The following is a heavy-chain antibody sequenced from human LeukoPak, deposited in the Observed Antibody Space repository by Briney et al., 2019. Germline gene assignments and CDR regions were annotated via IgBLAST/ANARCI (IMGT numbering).Heavy chain of an antibody. D-gene: IGHD2-2*01. V-gene: IGHV1-2*02. Sequence: GASVKVSCKASGYTFTDYWIHWVRQAPGQGLEWVGWINPISGDTYYAQTFQGRVTLTRDTSVSTAYMELSRLRSDDTAVYYCARAGIVVVQPPGLRYFQHWGQGTLVTVSS. J-gene: IGHJ1*01. CDR2: INPISGDT. CDR3: ARAGIVVVQPPGLRYFQH. CDR1: GYTFTDYW.